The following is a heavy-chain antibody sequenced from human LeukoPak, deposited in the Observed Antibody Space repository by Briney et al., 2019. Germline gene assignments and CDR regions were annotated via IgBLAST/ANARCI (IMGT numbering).Heavy chain of an antibody. J-gene: IGHJ3*02. D-gene: IGHD3-22*01. Sequence: SQTLSLTCTVSGGSISSGSYYWSWIRQPAAKGLEWIGRIYTSGSTNYNPSLKSRVTISVDTSKNQFSLKLSSVTAADTAVYYCARDRPSYYYDSRTDAFDIWGQGTMVTVSS. V-gene: IGHV4-61*02. CDR3: ARDRPSYYYDSRTDAFDI. CDR1: GGSISSGSYY. CDR2: IYTSGST.